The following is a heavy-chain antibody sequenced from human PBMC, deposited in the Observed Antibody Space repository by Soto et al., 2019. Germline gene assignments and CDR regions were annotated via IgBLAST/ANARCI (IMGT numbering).Heavy chain of an antibody. CDR2: INYSGST. CDR3: ARERLAVAGKGGWFDP. J-gene: IGHJ5*02. CDR1: GGSISSGGYY. V-gene: IGHV4-39*02. D-gene: IGHD6-19*01. Sequence: SETLSLTCTVSGGSISSGGYYWSWIRQHPGKGLEWIGSINYSGSTYYNPSLKSRVTISADTSKNQFSLKLRSVTAADTAVYYCARERLAVAGKGGWFDPWGQETLVTVSS.